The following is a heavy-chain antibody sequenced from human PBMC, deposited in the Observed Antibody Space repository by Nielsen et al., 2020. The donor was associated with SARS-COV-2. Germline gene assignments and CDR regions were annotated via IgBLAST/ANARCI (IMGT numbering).Heavy chain of an antibody. CDR3: ATVPPRWVGFDF. CDR1: GVSVISYNW. Sequence: SETLSLTCALPGVSVISYNWWTWVRQPPGKGMESIGETHHASSPYYKPSLKSRVTISVDVSHNHVSLSLTSVTAADTAVYYCATVPPRWVGFDFWGLGTLVTVSS. J-gene: IGHJ4*02. D-gene: IGHD4-23*01. V-gene: IGHV4-4*02. CDR2: THHASSP.